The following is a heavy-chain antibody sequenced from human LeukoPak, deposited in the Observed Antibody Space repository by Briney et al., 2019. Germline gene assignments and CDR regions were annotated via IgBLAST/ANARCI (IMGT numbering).Heavy chain of an antibody. Sequence: GGSLRLSCAASGSSFDDYAMHWVRQAPGKGLEWVSLISGDGGSTYYADSVKGRFTISRDNSKNSLYLQMNSLRTEDTALYYCAKDNAHLSSSYDYWGQGTLVTVSS. CDR3: AKDNAHLSSSYDY. D-gene: IGHD6-6*01. V-gene: IGHV3-43*02. CDR2: ISGDGGST. J-gene: IGHJ4*02. CDR1: GSSFDDYA.